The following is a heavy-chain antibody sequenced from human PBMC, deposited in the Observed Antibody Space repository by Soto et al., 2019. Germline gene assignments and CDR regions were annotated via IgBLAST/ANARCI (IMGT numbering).Heavy chain of an antibody. CDR1: GGSISSGGYY. Sequence: QVQLQESGPGLVKPSQTLSLTCTVSGGSISSGGYYWSWIRQHPGKGLEWIGYIYYSGSTYYNPSLKSRVTISVDTSKNPFSLKLSSVTAADTAVYYCARDIRGYCSSTSCPNWFDPWGQGTLVTVSS. V-gene: IGHV4-31*03. CDR2: IYYSGST. D-gene: IGHD2-2*01. CDR3: ARDIRGYCSSTSCPNWFDP. J-gene: IGHJ5*02.